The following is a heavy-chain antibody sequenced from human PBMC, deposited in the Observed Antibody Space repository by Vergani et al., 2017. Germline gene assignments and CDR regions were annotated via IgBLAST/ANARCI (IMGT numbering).Heavy chain of an antibody. CDR1: GFTFSSYS. Sequence: EVQLVESGGGLVQPGGSLRLSCAASGFTFSSYSMNWVRQAPGKGLEWVSYISSSSSYIYYADSVKGRFTISRDNAKNSLYLQMNSLRAEDTAVYYCARDKLVVPAAIEILEVGAFDIWGQGTMVTVSS. J-gene: IGHJ3*02. D-gene: IGHD2-2*01. CDR2: ISSSSSYI. V-gene: IGHV3-21*05. CDR3: ARDKLVVPAAIEILEVGAFDI.